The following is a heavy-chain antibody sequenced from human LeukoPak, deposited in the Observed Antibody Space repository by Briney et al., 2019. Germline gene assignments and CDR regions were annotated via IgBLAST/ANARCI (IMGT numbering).Heavy chain of an antibody. Sequence: PSETLSLTCTVSGYSISSGYYWGWIRPPPGKGLEWIGRIYHSGSTYYNPSIKSRVTISVDTSKTQFSLKLSSVTAADTAVYYCARTYGSGSYYLADYYYMDVWGKGTTVTVSS. CDR2: IYHSGST. J-gene: IGHJ6*03. V-gene: IGHV4-38-2*02. CDR3: ARTYGSGSYYLADYYYMDV. D-gene: IGHD3-10*01. CDR1: GYSISSGYY.